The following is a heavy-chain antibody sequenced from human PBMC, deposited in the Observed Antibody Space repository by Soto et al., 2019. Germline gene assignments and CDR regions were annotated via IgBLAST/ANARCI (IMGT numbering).Heavy chain of an antibody. CDR2: ISAYNGNT. D-gene: IGHD1-26*01. Sequence: ASVKVSCKASGYTFTSYGISWVRQAPGQGLEWMGWISAYNGNTNYAQKLQGRGTMTTNTSTSTAYMELRSLRSDDTAVDYCARLHLGSYSWFDPWGQGTLVTVSS. V-gene: IGHV1-18*01. CDR1: GYTFTSYG. CDR3: ARLHLGSYSWFDP. J-gene: IGHJ5*02.